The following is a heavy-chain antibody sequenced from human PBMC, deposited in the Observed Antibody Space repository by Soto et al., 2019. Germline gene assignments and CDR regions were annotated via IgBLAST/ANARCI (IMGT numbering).Heavy chain of an antibody. V-gene: IGHV6-1*01. CDR3: ARETYGDYVGYFDP. J-gene: IGHJ5*02. D-gene: IGHD4-17*01. CDR2: TYYRSKWYN. CDR1: GDSVSSNSAA. Sequence: SQTLSLTCAISGDSVSSNSAAWNWIRQSPSRGLEWLGRTYYRSKWYNDYAVSVRSRITINPDTSKNQFSLKVRSVTAADTAVYYCARETYGDYVGYFDPWGQGIQVTVSS.